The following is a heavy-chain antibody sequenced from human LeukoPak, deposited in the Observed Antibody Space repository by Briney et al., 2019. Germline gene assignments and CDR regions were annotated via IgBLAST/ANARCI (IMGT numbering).Heavy chain of an antibody. CDR2: IGPADDDI. CDR1: GMTLSNYR. Sequence: GGSLRLSCAASGMTLSNYRINWVRQTPGKGLEWVSSIGPADDDIHYVDSVKGRFTISRDNTKNSLYLQMNSPRVEDTGIYYCTREVEITGGAFYIWGQGTTVTVSS. J-gene: IGHJ3*02. CDR3: TREVEITGGAFYI. V-gene: IGHV3-21*06. D-gene: IGHD3-16*01.